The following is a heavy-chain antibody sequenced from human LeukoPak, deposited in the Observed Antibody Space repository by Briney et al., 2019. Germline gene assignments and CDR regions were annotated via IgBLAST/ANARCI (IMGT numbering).Heavy chain of an antibody. V-gene: IGHV4-59*01. J-gene: IGHJ5*02. CDR1: GGSISSYY. CDR2: IYYSGST. D-gene: IGHD3-10*01. CDR3: ARGSHYYGSGDWFDP. Sequence: PSETLSLTCTVSGGSISSYYWSWIRQPPGKGLEWIGYIYYSGSTNYNPSLKSRVTISLDTSKTQFSLKLTSVTAADTAVYYCARGSHYYGSGDWFDPWGQGTLVTVSS.